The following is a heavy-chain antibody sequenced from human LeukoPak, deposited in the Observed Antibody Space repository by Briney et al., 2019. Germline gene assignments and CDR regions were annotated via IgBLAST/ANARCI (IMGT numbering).Heavy chain of an antibody. V-gene: IGHV5-51*01. Sequence: GEALETSLHGSGYRYTTYWLGLVRPMPGKGPEWMWIIYPADSDNRYSPSFQGQGTVSADKSITTAYLQWSSLKASDTAMYYCARLGYSGSYFGAFDIWGPGTMVTVSS. D-gene: IGHD1-26*01. J-gene: IGHJ3*02. CDR1: GYRYTTYW. CDR3: ARLGYSGSYFGAFDI. CDR2: IYPADSDN.